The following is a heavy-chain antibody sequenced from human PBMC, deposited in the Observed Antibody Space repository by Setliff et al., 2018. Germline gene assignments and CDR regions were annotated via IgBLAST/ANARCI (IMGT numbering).Heavy chain of an antibody. Sequence: ASVKVSCKASGYTFTNYGINWVRQAPGQRLEWVGWISAYNGDTNYAQKFQGRVSMTTDTSTTTAYMELKSLRSDDTAVYYCARSWKAGALNHFDYWGQGSLVTVSS. V-gene: IGHV1-18*01. J-gene: IGHJ4*02. CDR2: ISAYNGDT. D-gene: IGHD6-19*01. CDR3: ARSWKAGALNHFDY. CDR1: GYTFTNYG.